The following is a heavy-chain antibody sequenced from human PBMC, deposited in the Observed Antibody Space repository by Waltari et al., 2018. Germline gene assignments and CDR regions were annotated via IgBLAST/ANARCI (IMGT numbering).Heavy chain of an antibody. CDR1: GDSVSSNSAA. V-gene: IGHV6-1*01. D-gene: IGHD3-22*01. Sequence: QVQLQQSGPGLVKPSQTLSLTCAISGDSVSSNSAAWNWIRQSPSRGLEWLGRTYYRSKWYNDYAVSVKSRITINPDTSKNQFSLQLNSVTPEDTAVYYCARSRPFNYYDSSGYLTQLFFDYWGQGTLVTVSS. CDR2: TYYRSKWYN. CDR3: ARSRPFNYYDSSGYLTQLFFDY. J-gene: IGHJ4*02.